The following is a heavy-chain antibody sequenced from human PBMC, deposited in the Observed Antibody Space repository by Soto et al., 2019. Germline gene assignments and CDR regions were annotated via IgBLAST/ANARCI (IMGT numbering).Heavy chain of an antibody. J-gene: IGHJ6*02. V-gene: IGHV5-51*01. D-gene: IGHD6-19*01. CDR2: IYPGDSDT. Sequence: GESLKISCKGSGYSFTRYWIGWVRQMPGKGMEWMGIIYPGDSDTRYSPSFQGQVTISADKSISTAYLQWSSLKASDTAMYYCARQEGSGWSRGGRYYYYGMDVWGQGTTVTVSS. CDR1: GYSFTRYW. CDR3: ARQEGSGWSRGGRYYYYGMDV.